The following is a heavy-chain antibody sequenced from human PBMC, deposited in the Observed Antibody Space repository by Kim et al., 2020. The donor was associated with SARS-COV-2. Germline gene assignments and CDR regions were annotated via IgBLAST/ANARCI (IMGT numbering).Heavy chain of an antibody. CDR3: ARHQNPGYNWNDGWNY. CDR1: GGSISSSSYY. D-gene: IGHD1-20*01. Sequence: SETLSLTCTVSGGSISSSSYYWGWIRQPPGKGLEWIGSIYYSGSTYYDPSLKSRVTISVDTSKNQFSLKLSSVTAADTAVYYCARHQNPGYNWNDGWNYWGQGTLVTVSS. J-gene: IGHJ4*02. V-gene: IGHV4-39*01. CDR2: IYYSGST.